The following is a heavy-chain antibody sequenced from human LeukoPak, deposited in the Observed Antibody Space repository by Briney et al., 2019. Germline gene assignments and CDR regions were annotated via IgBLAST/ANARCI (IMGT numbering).Heavy chain of an antibody. CDR2: MGDKSKWYN. V-gene: IGHV6-1*01. D-gene: IGHD3-10*01. Sequence: SQTLSLTCAISGDSVSNNSVAWNWIRHSPSRGLEWLGMMGDKSKWYNDYAVSVKSRITINPETAKNQFSLQLNSVTPEDTAVYYCARDMDYYGSGNYFNSRWFDPWGQGTLDTVSS. J-gene: IGHJ5*02. CDR1: GDSVSNNSVA. CDR3: ARDMDYYGSGNYFNSRWFDP.